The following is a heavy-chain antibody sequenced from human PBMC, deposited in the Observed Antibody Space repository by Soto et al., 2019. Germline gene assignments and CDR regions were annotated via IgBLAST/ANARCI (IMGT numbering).Heavy chain of an antibody. J-gene: IGHJ5*01. Sequence: GGSLRLSCAASGFTFNIYAMSWVRQAPGMGLVWVSRINSDGSSTNYADSVKGRFTISRDNAKNMVYLQMNSLRAEDTAVYYCASGLVEYSSSWFDYWGQGTPVTVSS. V-gene: IGHV3-74*01. CDR3: ASGLVEYSSSWFDY. D-gene: IGHD6-13*01. CDR2: INSDGSST. CDR1: GFTFNIYA.